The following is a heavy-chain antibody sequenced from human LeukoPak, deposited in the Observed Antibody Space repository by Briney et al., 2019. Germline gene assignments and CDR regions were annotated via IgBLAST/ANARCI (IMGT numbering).Heavy chain of an antibody. Sequence: GGSLRLSCAASGFTFSSYAMSWVRQAPGKGLEWVSAISGSGVSTYYADSVKGRFTVSRDNSKNTLYLQMSSLRAEDTAVYYCARVDTPSTAAFYDAFDIWGHGTMVTVSS. CDR2: ISGSGVST. J-gene: IGHJ3*02. CDR1: GFTFSSYA. D-gene: IGHD6-6*01. V-gene: IGHV3-23*01. CDR3: ARVDTPSTAAFYDAFDI.